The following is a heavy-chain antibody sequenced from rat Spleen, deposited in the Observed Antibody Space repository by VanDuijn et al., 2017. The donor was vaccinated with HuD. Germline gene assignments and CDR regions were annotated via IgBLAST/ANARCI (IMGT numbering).Heavy chain of an antibody. V-gene: IGHV2-6*01. CDR1: GLSLTSEG. CDR3: TRESLPGYNSHWFLS. D-gene: IGHD1-4*01. J-gene: IGHJ3*01. CDR2: ISTGGNT. Sequence: QVQLKESGPGLVQTSQTLSLTCTVSGLSLTSEGVSWIRQIPGEGLEWIAAISTGGNTYYNSALKSRLSISRDTSKSQVFLKMDSLQTEDTATYFCTRESLPGYNSHWFLSWGQGTLVTVSS.